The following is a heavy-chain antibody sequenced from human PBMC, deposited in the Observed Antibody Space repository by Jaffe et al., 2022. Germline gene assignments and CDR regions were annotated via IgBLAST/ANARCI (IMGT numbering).Heavy chain of an antibody. Sequence: QVQLQESGPGLVKPSETLSLTCAVSGYSISSGYYWGWIRQPPGKGLEWIGSIYHSGSTYYNPSLKSRVTISVDTSKNQFSLKLSSVTAADTAVYYCARLLWFGELLPPPLRSYFDYWGQGTLVTVSS. CDR2: IYHSGST. CDR3: ARLLWFGELLPPPLRSYFDY. D-gene: IGHD3-10*01. V-gene: IGHV4-38-2*01. CDR1: GYSISSGYY. J-gene: IGHJ4*02.